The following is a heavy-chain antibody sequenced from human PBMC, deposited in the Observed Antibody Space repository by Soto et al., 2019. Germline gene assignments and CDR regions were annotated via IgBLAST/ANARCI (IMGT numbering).Heavy chain of an antibody. CDR1: GYTFYSYD. Sequence: QVQLVQSGPEVKKPGASVKVSCKTSGYTFYSYDITWVRQAPGQGLEWMGTTSVYNGDSNVAQNLQGRVTMTRDKSTATAYMDLKNLTSDDTAVYYCARARATVTTERALGYWGQGTLVTVSS. V-gene: IGHV1-18*01. CDR3: ARARATVTTERALGY. CDR2: TSVYNGDS. J-gene: IGHJ4*02. D-gene: IGHD4-17*01.